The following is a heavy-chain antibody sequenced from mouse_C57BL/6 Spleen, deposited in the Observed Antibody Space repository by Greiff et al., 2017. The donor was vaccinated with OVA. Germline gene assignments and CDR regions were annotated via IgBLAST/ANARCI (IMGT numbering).Heavy chain of an antibody. CDR1: GYTFTDYY. J-gene: IGHJ2*01. Sequence: VQLQQSGPELVKPGASVKISCKASGYTFTDYYMNWVKQSHGKSLEWIGDINPNNGGTSYNQKFKGKATLTVDKSSSTAYMELSSLTSEDSAVYYCASFITTGRDYWGQGTTLTVSS. V-gene: IGHV1-26*01. CDR3: ASFITTGRDY. CDR2: INPNNGGT. D-gene: IGHD1-1*01.